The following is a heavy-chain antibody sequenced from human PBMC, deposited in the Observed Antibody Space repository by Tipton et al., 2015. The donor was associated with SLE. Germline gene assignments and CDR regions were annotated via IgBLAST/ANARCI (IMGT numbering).Heavy chain of an antibody. CDR3: AREIDPAAGYEFTWFDP. J-gene: IGHJ5*02. Sequence: LRLSCIVSGGSITSGSYYWTWIRQPAGKGLEWIGHIYTSGSTNDNPSLKSRVTISVDTSKNQFALNPTSVTAADTAVYYCAREIDPAAGYEFTWFDPWGQGTLVTVSS. CDR2: IYTSGST. V-gene: IGHV4-61*09. D-gene: IGHD6-13*01. CDR1: GGSITSGSYY.